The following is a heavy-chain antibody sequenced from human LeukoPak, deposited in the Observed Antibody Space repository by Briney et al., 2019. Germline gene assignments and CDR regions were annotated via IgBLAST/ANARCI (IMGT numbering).Heavy chain of an antibody. CDR2: ISGSGGST. CDR3: AKVTYYYDSSGYYADAFDI. CDR1: GFTFSTYG. V-gene: IGHV3-23*01. D-gene: IGHD3-22*01. Sequence: GGSLRLSCAASGFTFSTYGMSWLRQAPGKGLEWVSAISGSGGSTYYADSVKGRFTISRDNSKNTLYLQMNSLRAEDTAVYYCAKVTYYYDSSGYYADAFDIWGQGTMVTVSS. J-gene: IGHJ3*02.